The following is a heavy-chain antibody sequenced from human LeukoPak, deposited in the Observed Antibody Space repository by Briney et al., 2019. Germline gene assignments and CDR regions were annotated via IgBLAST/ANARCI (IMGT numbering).Heavy chain of an antibody. V-gene: IGHV3-11*06. CDR3: ARSTSSLSWDY. CDR2: TSSSSSYT. D-gene: IGHD2-2*01. CDR1: GFTFSDYY. Sequence: GGSLRLSCAASGFTFSDYYMSWIHQAPGKGLEWVSYTSSSSSYTNYADSVKGRFTISRDNAKNSLYLQFHSLRAEDTAVYYCARSTSSLSWDYWGQGTLVIVSS. J-gene: IGHJ4*02.